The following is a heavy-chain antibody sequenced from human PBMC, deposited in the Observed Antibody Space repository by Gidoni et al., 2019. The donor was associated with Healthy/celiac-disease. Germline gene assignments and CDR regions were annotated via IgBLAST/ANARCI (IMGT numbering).Heavy chain of an antibody. D-gene: IGHD4-17*01. CDR1: GGSFSGYY. Sequence: QVQLQQWGAGLLKPSETLSLTCAVYGGSFSGYYWRWIRQPPGKGLEWIGEINHSGSTNYNPSLKSRVTISVDTSKNQFSLKLSSVTAADTAVYYCARGAPRTRGDYGLTFLPDYWGQGTLVTVSS. J-gene: IGHJ4*02. CDR3: ARGAPRTRGDYGLTFLPDY. CDR2: INHSGST. V-gene: IGHV4-34*01.